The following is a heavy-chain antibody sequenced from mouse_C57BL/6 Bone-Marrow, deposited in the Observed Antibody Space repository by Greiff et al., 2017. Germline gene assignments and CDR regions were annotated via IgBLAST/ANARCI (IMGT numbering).Heavy chain of an antibody. D-gene: IGHD4-1*01. V-gene: IGHV5-6*01. CDR1: GFTFRSYG. CDR3: ARQVWAWFAY. CDR2: ISSGGIYT. Sequence: EVQGVESGGDLVKPGGSLKLSCAASGFTFRSYGMSWVRQTPDKRLEWVATISSGGIYTYYPDSVKGRFTISRDNAKNTLYLQMSSLKSEDTAMYYCARQVWAWFAYWGQGTLVTVSA. J-gene: IGHJ3*01.